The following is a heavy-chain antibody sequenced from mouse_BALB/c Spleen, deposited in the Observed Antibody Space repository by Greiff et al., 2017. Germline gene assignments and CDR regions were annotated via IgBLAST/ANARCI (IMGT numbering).Heavy chain of an antibody. CDR3: TRSMGNPYYFDY. J-gene: IGHJ2*01. CDR1: GYTFTSYY. D-gene: IGHD1-1*02. CDR2: INPSNGGT. Sequence: VQLQQSGAELVKPGASVKLSCKASGYTFTSYYMYWVKQRPGQGLEWIGEINPSNGGTNFNEKFKSKATLTVDKSSSTAYMQLSSLTSEDSAVYYCTRSMGNPYYFDYWGQGTTLTVSS. V-gene: IGHV1S81*02.